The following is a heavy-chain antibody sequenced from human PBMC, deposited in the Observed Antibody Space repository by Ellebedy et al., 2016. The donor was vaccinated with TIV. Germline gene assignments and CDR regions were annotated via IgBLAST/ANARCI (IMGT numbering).Heavy chain of an antibody. J-gene: IGHJ4*01. V-gene: IGHV3-21*01. D-gene: IGHD3-22*01. CDR1: GFPFSSYN. CDR3: ARDFDTPPMKTIFDY. CDR2: VNSVSTSM. Sequence: PGGSLRLSCAVSGFPFSSYNMNWIRQAPGKGLEWVSAVNSVSTSMFYADPVKGRFTVSRDNAKNSLYLQMNNLRAEDTAVYYCARDFDTPPMKTIFDYWGHGTLVTVSS.